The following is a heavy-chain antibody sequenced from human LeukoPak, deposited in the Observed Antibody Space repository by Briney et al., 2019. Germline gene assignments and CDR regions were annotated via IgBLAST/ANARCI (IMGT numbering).Heavy chain of an antibody. J-gene: IGHJ5*02. Sequence: PGGSLRLSCAASGFTFSDYYMSWIRQAPGKGLEWIGYIYYSGSTNYNPSLKSRVTISVDTSKNQFSLKLSSVTAADTAVYYCARAPHWYDFTFDPWGQGTLVTVSS. D-gene: IGHD3-3*01. CDR1: GFTFSDYY. V-gene: IGHV4-59*01. CDR2: IYYSGST. CDR3: ARAPHWYDFTFDP.